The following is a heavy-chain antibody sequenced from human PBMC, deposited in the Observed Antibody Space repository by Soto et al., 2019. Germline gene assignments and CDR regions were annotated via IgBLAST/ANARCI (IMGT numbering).Heavy chain of an antibody. CDR3: AKSDRLSFPRGYSRSWYGFDY. Sequence: AGGSLRLSCEASGFTFGSHAMTWVRQAPGKGLEWVSGVSASGTTYYADSVNGRFTVSRDNSKNTLYLQMSRLRAEDTAVYYCAKSDRLSFPRGYSRSWYGFDYWGPGTLVNVSS. D-gene: IGHD6-13*01. V-gene: IGHV3-23*01. CDR1: GFTFGSHA. J-gene: IGHJ4*01. CDR2: VSASGTT.